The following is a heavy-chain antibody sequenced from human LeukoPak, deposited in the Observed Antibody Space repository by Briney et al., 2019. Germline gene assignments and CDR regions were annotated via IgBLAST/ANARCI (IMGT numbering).Heavy chain of an antibody. D-gene: IGHD3-22*01. CDR1: GFIFKSYG. Sequence: GGSLRLSCAASGFIFKSYGMQWVRQAPGKGLEWVAFIRFDGSNKYYADPVKGRFTISRDNSKNTLYLQMNNLRAEDTALYYCAKDFDSYYDSTGYGASFSYWGQGTLVTVSS. J-gene: IGHJ4*02. V-gene: IGHV3-30*02. CDR2: IRFDGSNK. CDR3: AKDFDSYYDSTGYGASFSY.